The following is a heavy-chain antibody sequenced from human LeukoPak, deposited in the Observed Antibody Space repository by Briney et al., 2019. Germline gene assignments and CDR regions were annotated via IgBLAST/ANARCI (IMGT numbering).Heavy chain of an antibody. D-gene: IGHD6-19*01. V-gene: IGHV3-30*04. CDR3: ASIAVAGDFDY. Sequence: ERSLRLSCAASGFTFSSYAMPWVRQAPGKGLEWVAVLSYDGSNKYYADSVKGRFTISRDNSKNTLYLQMNSLRAEDTAVYYCASIAVAGDFDYWGQGTLVTVSS. J-gene: IGHJ4*02. CDR2: LSYDGSNK. CDR1: GFTFSSYA.